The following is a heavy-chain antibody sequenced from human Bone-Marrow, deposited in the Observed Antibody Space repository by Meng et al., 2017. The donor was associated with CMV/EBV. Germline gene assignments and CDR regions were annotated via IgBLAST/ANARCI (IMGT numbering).Heavy chain of an antibody. CDR1: GYSFTSYW. CDR3: ARRSCSSTSCYVDY. J-gene: IGHJ4*02. D-gene: IGHD2-2*01. Sequence: KVSCKGSGYSFTSYWIGWVRQMPGKGLEWMGIIYPGDSDTRYSPSFQGQVTISADKSISTAYPQWSSLKASDTAMYYCARRSCSSTSCYVDYWGQGTLVTVSS. CDR2: IYPGDSDT. V-gene: IGHV5-51*01.